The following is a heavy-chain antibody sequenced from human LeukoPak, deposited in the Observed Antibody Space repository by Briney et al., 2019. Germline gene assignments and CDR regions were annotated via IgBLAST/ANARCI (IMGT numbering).Heavy chain of an antibody. CDR1: GFTFSSYS. CDR3: ARRSYIAANGPLGY. CDR2: ISSSGSTI. D-gene: IGHD6-13*01. V-gene: IGHV3-48*04. Sequence: PGGSLRLSCAASGFTFSSYSMNWVRQAPGKGLEWVSYISSSGSTIYYADSVKGRFTISRDNAKNSLYLQMNSLRAEDTAVYYCARRSYIAANGPLGYWGQGTLVTVSS. J-gene: IGHJ4*02.